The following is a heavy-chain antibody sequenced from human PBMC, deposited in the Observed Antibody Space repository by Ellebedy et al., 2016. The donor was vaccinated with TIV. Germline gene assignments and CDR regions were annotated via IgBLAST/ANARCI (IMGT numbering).Heavy chain of an antibody. D-gene: IGHD2-2*01. CDR2: ISYDGSNK. CDR1: GFTFSSYG. V-gene: IGHV3-30*03. Sequence: GESLKISXAASGFTFSSYGMHCVRQAPGKGLEWVAVISYDGSNKYYADSVKGRFTISRDNSKNTLYLQMNSLRAEDTAVYYCARPGEPEPLGYCSSTSCPLYYYGMDVWGQGTTVTVSS. CDR3: ARPGEPEPLGYCSSTSCPLYYYGMDV. J-gene: IGHJ6*02.